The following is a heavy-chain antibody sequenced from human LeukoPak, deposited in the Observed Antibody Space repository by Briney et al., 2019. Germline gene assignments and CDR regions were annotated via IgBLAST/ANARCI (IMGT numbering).Heavy chain of an antibody. D-gene: IGHD3-22*01. Sequence: ASVKVSCKASGGTVSSYAISWVRQAPGQGLEWMGGIIPIFGTANYAQKFQGRVTITADESTSTAYMELSSLRSEDTAVYYCASGSSGYYSLADYWGQGTLVTVSS. CDR2: IIPIFGTA. CDR1: GGTVSSYA. V-gene: IGHV1-69*13. J-gene: IGHJ4*02. CDR3: ASGSSGYYSLADY.